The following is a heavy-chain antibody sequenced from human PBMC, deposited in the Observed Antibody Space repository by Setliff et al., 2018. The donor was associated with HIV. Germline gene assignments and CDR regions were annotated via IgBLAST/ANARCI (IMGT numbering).Heavy chain of an antibody. CDR3: ARESGLQVRGAMYYYMDV. CDR1: GGSISSDNYY. Sequence: SETLSLTCTVSGGSISSDNYYWSWIRQPAGKGLGWIGRIYTSGNTKYNPSLKSRVTISVDTSKNQLSLKLSSVTAADTAVYYCARESGLQVRGAMYYYMDVWGTGTTVTVS. D-gene: IGHD3-10*01. CDR2: IYTSGNT. V-gene: IGHV4-61*02. J-gene: IGHJ6*03.